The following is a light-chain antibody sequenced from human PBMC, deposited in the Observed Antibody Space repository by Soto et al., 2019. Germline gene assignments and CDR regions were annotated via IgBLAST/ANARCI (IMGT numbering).Light chain of an antibody. V-gene: IGKV1-9*01. CDR2: GAS. CDR1: QGVRSY. J-gene: IGKJ1*01. Sequence: IQLTQSPSSLSASVGDRVTITCRASQGVRSYLAWFQQRPGKAPKLLIFGASTLQNGVPARFSGGGFGTEFTLLITSLQPDDFATYYCHQVYTYPRTLGQGTKVDIK. CDR3: HQVYTYPRT.